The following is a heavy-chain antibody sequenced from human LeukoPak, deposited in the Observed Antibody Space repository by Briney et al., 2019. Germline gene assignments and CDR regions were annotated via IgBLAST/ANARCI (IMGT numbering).Heavy chain of an antibody. Sequence: PGGSLRLSCAASGFTFSIYGMHWVRQAPGKGREWGSVIWYDGSNKYYADTVKGRFTISRDNSKNTLYLQMNSLRDEDTAVYYCARARFGELFSVFDYWGQGTLVTVSS. D-gene: IGHD3-10*01. CDR1: GFTFSIYG. V-gene: IGHV3-33*01. CDR3: ARARFGELFSVFDY. CDR2: IWYDGSNK. J-gene: IGHJ4*02.